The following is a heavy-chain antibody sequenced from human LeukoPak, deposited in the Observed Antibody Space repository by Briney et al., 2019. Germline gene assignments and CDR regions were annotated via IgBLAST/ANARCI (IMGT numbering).Heavy chain of an antibody. CDR3: ARYYDVLTGYYTFDY. D-gene: IGHD3-9*01. Sequence: SETLSLTCAVYGGSFSGYYWSWIRHPPGKGLEWIGEITYSGSTNSNPTLKSRVTISQDISKNRFSLKLSSVTAADTAVYYCARYYDVLTGYYTFDYWGQGTLVTVSS. V-gene: IGHV4-34*01. CDR1: GGSFSGYY. J-gene: IGHJ4*02. CDR2: ITYSGST.